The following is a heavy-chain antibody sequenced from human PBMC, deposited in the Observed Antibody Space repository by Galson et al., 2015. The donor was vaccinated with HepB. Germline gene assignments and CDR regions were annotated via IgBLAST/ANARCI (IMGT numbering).Heavy chain of an antibody. J-gene: IGHJ6*02. Sequence: SVKVSCKASGFTFTSSAMQWVRQARGQRLEWIGWIVVGSGNTNYAQKFQERVTITRDMSTSTAYMELSSLRSEDTAVYYCAAPYYDILTGYYYYYGMDVWGQGTTVTVSS. D-gene: IGHD3-9*01. CDR3: AAPYYDILTGYYYYYGMDV. V-gene: IGHV1-58*02. CDR1: GFTFTSSA. CDR2: IVVGSGNT.